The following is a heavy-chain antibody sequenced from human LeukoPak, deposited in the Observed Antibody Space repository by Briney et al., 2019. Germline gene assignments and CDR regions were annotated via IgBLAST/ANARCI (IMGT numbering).Heavy chain of an antibody. V-gene: IGHV3-23*01. Sequence: GGSLRLSCAASGFTFSSYAMSCVRQAPGKGLEWVSAISGSGGSTYYADSLRGRFTISRDNSKNTLYLQMNSLRAEDTAVYYCAKVAGSSAGWAPYYYYGMDVWGQGTTVTVSS. D-gene: IGHD6-19*01. J-gene: IGHJ6*02. CDR2: ISGSGGST. CDR3: AKVAGSSAGWAPYYYYGMDV. CDR1: GFTFSSYA.